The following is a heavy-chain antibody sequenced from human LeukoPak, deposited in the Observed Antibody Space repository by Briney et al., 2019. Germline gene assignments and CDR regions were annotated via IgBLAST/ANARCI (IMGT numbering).Heavy chain of an antibody. CDR2: IIPIFGTA. CDR3: ASWGYSGYEMGVTFDY. CDR1: GGTFSSYA. D-gene: IGHD5-12*01. V-gene: IGHV1-69*05. J-gene: IGHJ4*02. Sequence: SVKVSCKASGGTFSSYAISRVRQAPGQGLEWMGGIIPIFGTANYAQKFQGRVTITTDESTSTAYMELSSLRSEDTAVYYCASWGYSGYEMGVTFDYWGQGTLVTVSS.